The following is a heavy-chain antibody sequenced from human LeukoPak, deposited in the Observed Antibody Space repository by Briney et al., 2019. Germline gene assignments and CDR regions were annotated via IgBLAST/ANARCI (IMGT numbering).Heavy chain of an antibody. Sequence: GGSLRLSCAASGFTFNNAWMTWVRQAPGKGLEWVSAISGSGGSTYYAESVKGRFTISRDNSKNTLYLQMNSLRAEDTAVYYCARTYVWYYFDYWGQGILVTVSS. CDR3: ARTYVWYYFDY. J-gene: IGHJ4*02. CDR2: ISGSGGST. D-gene: IGHD3-16*01. CDR1: GFTFNNAW. V-gene: IGHV3-23*01.